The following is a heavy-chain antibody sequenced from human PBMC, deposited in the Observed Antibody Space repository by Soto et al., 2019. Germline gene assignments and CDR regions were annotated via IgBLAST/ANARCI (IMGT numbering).Heavy chain of an antibody. CDR3: ARVPRGYSYGLPSHFDY. CDR1: GGSISSHY. CDR2: IYYSGST. D-gene: IGHD5-18*01. Sequence: PSETLSLTCTVSGGSISSHYWSLIRQPPGKGLEWIGYIYYSGSTNYNPSLKSRVTISVDTSKNQFSLKLSSVTAADTAVYYCARVPRGYSYGLPSHFDYWGQGTLVTVSS. V-gene: IGHV4-59*11. J-gene: IGHJ4*02.